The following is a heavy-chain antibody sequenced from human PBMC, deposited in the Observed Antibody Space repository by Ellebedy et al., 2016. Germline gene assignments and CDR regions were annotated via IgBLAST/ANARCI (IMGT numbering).Heavy chain of an antibody. V-gene: IGHV4-34*01. CDR3: ARGVSFQLRFLGRVYGMDV. D-gene: IGHD3-3*01. CDR2: ILHTATT. Sequence: GSLRLSCSVFGLSFTNSSFARLRQPPGKGLEWIAEILHTATTDYSPSLKGRVTISQDTSNNQFSLNLTSVTAADTAVYYCARGVSFQLRFLGRVYGMDVWGQGTTVTVSS. J-gene: IGHJ6*02. CDR1: GLSFTNSS.